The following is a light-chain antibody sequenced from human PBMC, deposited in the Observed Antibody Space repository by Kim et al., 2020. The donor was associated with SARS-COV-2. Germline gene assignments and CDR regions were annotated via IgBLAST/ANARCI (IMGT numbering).Light chain of an antibody. V-gene: IGKV1-5*03. CDR1: QSISSW. CDR2: ESS. CDR3: EQYNSYPRT. Sequence: DIQMTQSPSTLSASVGDRVTISCRASQSISSWLAWYQQKPGKAPNLLIYESSSLESGVPSRFSGSGSGTEFTLTISSLQPDDFATYYCEQYNSYPRTFGGGTKVDIK. J-gene: IGKJ3*01.